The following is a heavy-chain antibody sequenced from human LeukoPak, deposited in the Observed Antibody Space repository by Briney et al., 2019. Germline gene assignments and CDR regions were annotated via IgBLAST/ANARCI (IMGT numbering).Heavy chain of an antibody. V-gene: IGHV5-51*01. D-gene: IGHD5-18*01. CDR3: ARQRNSYGFFIDY. CDR2: IYPGDSDT. J-gene: IGHJ4*02. CDR1: GYSFTSYW. Sequence: GESLKISCQGSGYSFTSYWIGWVRQMPGKGLEWMGIIYPGDSDTRYSPSFQGQVTISADKSISTAYLQWSSLKASDTAMYYCARQRNSYGFFIDYWGQGTLVTVSS.